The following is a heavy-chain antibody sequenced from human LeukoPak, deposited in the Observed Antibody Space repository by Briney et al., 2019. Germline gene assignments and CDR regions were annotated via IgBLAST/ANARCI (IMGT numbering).Heavy chain of an antibody. Sequence: SETLSLTCAVSGGSISSGGYSWSWIRQPPGKGLEWIGYIYHSGSTYYNPSLKSRVTISVDRSKNQFSLKLSSVTAADTAVYYCARDSNGYFDFWGQGILVTVSS. V-gene: IGHV4-30-2*01. J-gene: IGHJ4*02. CDR2: IYHSGST. D-gene: IGHD2/OR15-2a*01. CDR3: ARDSNGYFDF. CDR1: GGSISSGGYS.